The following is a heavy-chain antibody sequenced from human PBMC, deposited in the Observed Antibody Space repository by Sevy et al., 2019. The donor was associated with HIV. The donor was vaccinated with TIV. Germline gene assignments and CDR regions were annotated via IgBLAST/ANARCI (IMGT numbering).Heavy chain of an antibody. CDR1: GFTFSKYS. Sequence: GGSLRLSCAASGFTFSKYSMSWVRQPPGKGLEWVSTLSFGCGEINYADSVKGRFTIFRDNSKSWVYLQMNNLRPEDTAVYYCAREGCTKPHDYWGQGTLVTVSS. CDR2: LSFGCGEI. D-gene: IGHD2-8*01. J-gene: IGHJ4*02. V-gene: IGHV3-23*01. CDR3: AREGCTKPHDY.